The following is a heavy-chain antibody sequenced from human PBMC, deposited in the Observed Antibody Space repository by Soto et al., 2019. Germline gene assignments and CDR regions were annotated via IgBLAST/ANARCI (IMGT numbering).Heavy chain of an antibody. CDR2: IIPIFGTA. Sequence: SVKVSCKASGGTFSSYAISWVRQAPGQGLEWMGGIIPIFGTANYAQKFQGRVTITADESTSTAYMELSSLRSEDTAVYYCARVPDYYYDSSGYYGPFDYWGQGTLVTVSS. J-gene: IGHJ4*02. CDR1: GGTFSSYA. D-gene: IGHD3-22*01. V-gene: IGHV1-69*13. CDR3: ARVPDYYYDSSGYYGPFDY.